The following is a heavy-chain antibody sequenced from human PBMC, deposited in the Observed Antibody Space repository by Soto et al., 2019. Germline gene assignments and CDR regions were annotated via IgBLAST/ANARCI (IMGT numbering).Heavy chain of an antibody. CDR1: GYSFSFYG. D-gene: IGHD4-17*01. Sequence: SVKVSCKASGYSFSFYGINWVRQAPGQGLEWIGWIVVGSGNTNYAQKFQERVTITRDMSTSTAYMELSSLRSEDTAVYYCAAEGDYGDSPFDYWGQGTLVTVSP. CDR2: IVVGSGNT. J-gene: IGHJ4*02. CDR3: AAEGDYGDSPFDY. V-gene: IGHV1-58*02.